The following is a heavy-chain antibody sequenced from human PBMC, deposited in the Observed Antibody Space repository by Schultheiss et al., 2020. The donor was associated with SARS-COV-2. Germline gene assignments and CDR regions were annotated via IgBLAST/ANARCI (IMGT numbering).Heavy chain of an antibody. CDR2: INHSGST. J-gene: IGHJ4*02. CDR1: GGSISSYY. D-gene: IGHD3-10*01. V-gene: IGHV4-34*01. CDR3: ARFGSGSSPYFDY. Sequence: SETLSLTCTVSGGSISSYYWSWIRQPPGKGLEWIGEINHSGSTNYNPSLKSRVTISVDTSKNQFSLKLSSVTAADTAVYYCARFGSGSSPYFDYWGQGTLVTVSS.